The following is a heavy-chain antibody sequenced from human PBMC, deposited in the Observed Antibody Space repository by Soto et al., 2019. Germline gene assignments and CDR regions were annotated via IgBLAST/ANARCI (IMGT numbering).Heavy chain of an antibody. CDR1: GYTFTSYY. V-gene: IGHV1-46*01. CDR3: ARDRTVAGSALEGYYFDY. D-gene: IGHD6-19*01. Sequence: QVQLVQSGAEVKKPGASVKVSCKASGYTFTSYYMHWVRQAPGQGLEWMGIINPSGGSTSYAQKFQGRVTMTRDTSTSTVYMELSSLRSEDTAVYYCARDRTVAGSALEGYYFDYWGQGTLVTVSS. J-gene: IGHJ4*02. CDR2: INPSGGST.